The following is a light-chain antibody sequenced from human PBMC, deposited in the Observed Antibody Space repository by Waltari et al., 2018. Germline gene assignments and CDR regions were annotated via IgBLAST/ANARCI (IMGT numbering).Light chain of an antibody. V-gene: IGKV3-20*01. CDR2: GAS. CDR1: QSVSSTY. J-gene: IGKJ3*01. CDR3: LHYGGSPHT. Sequence: EIVLTQSPGTLSLSPGERATLSCRASQSVSSTYLACDQQKPGQAPRVLIYGASSRATGIPDRFSGSGSGTDFTLTVSRLEPEDFAVYYCLHYGGSPHTFGPGTKVDIK.